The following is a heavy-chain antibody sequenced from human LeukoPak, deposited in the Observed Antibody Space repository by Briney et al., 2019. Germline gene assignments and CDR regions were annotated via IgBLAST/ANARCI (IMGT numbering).Heavy chain of an antibody. Sequence: SETLSLTSTVSGGSISTYYWSWIRQPPGKGLEWIGYIYYSGGTNYNPSLKSRVTISVDTSKNQFSLKLSSVTAADTAVYYCARESSGLHVDYWGQGTLVTVSS. CDR3: ARESSGLHVDY. D-gene: IGHD6-19*01. CDR2: IYYSGGT. CDR1: GGSISTYY. V-gene: IGHV4-59*01. J-gene: IGHJ4*02.